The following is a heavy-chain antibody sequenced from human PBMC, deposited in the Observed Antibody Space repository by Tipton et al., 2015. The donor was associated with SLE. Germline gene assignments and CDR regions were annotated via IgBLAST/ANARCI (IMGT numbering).Heavy chain of an antibody. J-gene: IGHJ5*02. CDR1: GDSISSGAYS. V-gene: IGHV4-30-2*01. CDR3: ARRTGGYYGNWFDP. D-gene: IGHD3-22*01. Sequence: TLSLTCTVSGDSISSGAYSWSWIRQPPGKGLEWIGTIYLVGGTYFNPSLKSRVIISVDRSKNQFSLKLSSVTATDTAVYYCARRTGGYYGNWFDPWGQGTLVTVSS. CDR2: IYLVGGT.